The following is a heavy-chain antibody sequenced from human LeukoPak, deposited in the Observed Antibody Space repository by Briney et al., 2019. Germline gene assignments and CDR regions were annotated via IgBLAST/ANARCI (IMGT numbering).Heavy chain of an antibody. J-gene: IGHJ1*01. Sequence: PGGSLRLSCAASGFTFSSYAMSWVRQAPGKGLEWVSAISNTGGSTYYADSVKGRFTISRDKSENTLSLQMNSLRAEDTAVYYCAQQVGYCSSGSCYFTYWGQGTLVTVSS. CDR3: AQQVGYCSSGSCYFTY. CDR2: ISNTGGST. D-gene: IGHD2-15*01. CDR1: GFTFSSYA. V-gene: IGHV3-23*01.